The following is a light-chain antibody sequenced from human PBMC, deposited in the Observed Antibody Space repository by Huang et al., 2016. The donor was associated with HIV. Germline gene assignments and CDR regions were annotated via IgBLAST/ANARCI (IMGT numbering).Light chain of an antibody. CDR1: PSVSSD. Sequence: EIVLTQSPATLSLSPGERATLSCRASPSVSSDLAWYQQKPGQAPRRLIYDASNRATGIPARFSGSGSGTDFTLTISSLEPEDFAVYHCQQRSNWPRTFGQGTKVEIK. CDR2: DAS. V-gene: IGKV3-11*01. CDR3: QQRSNWPRT. J-gene: IGKJ1*01.